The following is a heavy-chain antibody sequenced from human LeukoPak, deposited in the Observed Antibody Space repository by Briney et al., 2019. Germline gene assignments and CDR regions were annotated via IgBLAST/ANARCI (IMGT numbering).Heavy chain of an antibody. D-gene: IGHD5-12*01. Sequence: GGSLRLPCAASGFTFNSYWMHWVRQAPGKGLVWVSHINNDGSSTSYADSMKGRFTISRDNAKNTLYLQMNSLRAEDTAVYYCARDRYSAYDYGDAFDMWGQGTMVTVSS. CDR1: GFTFNSYW. CDR2: INNDGSST. J-gene: IGHJ3*02. V-gene: IGHV3-74*01. CDR3: ARDRYSAYDYGDAFDM.